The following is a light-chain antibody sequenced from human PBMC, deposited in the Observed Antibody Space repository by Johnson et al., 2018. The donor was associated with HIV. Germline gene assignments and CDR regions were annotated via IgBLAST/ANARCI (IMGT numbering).Light chain of an antibody. V-gene: IGLV1-51*01. CDR3: GTWDSSLSAYV. J-gene: IGLJ1*01. CDR1: SSNIGNNF. Sequence: QSVLTQPPSVSAAPGQKVTISCSGSSSNIGNNFVSWYQQLPGTAPKLLIYDNNQRPSGIPDRFSGSTSGTSATLGITGLQTGDEADYYCGTWDSSLSAYVCVTGTKVTVL. CDR2: DNN.